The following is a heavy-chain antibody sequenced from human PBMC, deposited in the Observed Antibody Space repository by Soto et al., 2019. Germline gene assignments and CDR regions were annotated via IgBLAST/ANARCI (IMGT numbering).Heavy chain of an antibody. V-gene: IGHV1-69*01. CDR2: IIPVFGLV. Sequence: QVHLLLQSGAEVKKPGSSVKVSCKASGGTPSNSAISWVRQAPGQGLEWMGGIIPVFGLVKYAQNFQGRVTNTADESTNTAYMELRSLRPEDTAVYYCAGGRIVVVGSRAYSGMDVWGQGTTVAVSS. CDR1: GGTPSNSA. D-gene: IGHD3-22*01. J-gene: IGHJ6*02. CDR3: AGGRIVVVGSRAYSGMDV.